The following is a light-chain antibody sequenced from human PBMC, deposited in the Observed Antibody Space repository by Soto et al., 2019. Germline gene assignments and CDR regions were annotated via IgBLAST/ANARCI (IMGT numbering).Light chain of an antibody. CDR2: WAS. CDR3: QQYGSSPSWT. J-gene: IGKJ1*01. CDR1: QSVLYNSDNKNY. V-gene: IGKV4-1*01. Sequence: DIVMTQSPDSLAVSLGERATINCKSSQSVLYNSDNKNYLAWYQQKPGQPPKLLIYWASSRESRAPDRFSGSGSGYDFTLTLSSLQAEDVAVYYCQQYGSSPSWTFGQGTKVEIK.